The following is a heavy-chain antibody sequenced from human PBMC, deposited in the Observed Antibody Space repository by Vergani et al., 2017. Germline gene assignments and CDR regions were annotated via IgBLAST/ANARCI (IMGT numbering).Heavy chain of an antibody. CDR2: IIPILGIA. V-gene: IGHV1-69*04. D-gene: IGHD3-10*01. J-gene: IGHJ6*03. CDR3: AGPSMVRGVIGYYYMDV. Sequence: QVQLVQSGAEVKKPGSSVKVSCKASGGTFSSYAISWVRQAPGQGLEWMGRIIPILGIANYAQKFQGRVTITADKSTSTAYMELSSLRSEDTAVYYCAGPSMVRGVIGYYYMDVWGKGTTVTVSS. CDR1: GGTFSSYA.